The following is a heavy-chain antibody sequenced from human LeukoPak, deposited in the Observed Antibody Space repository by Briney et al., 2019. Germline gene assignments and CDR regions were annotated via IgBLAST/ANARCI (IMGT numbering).Heavy chain of an antibody. Sequence: SETLSLTCTVSGGSISSYYWSWIRQPPGKGLEWIGYIYYSGSTNYNPSLKSRVTISVDTSKNQFSLKLSSVTAADTAVYYCARDRSSLDYWGQGTLVTVSS. J-gene: IGHJ4*02. CDR3: ARDRSSLDY. CDR2: IYYSGST. V-gene: IGHV4-59*01. D-gene: IGHD6-13*01. CDR1: GGSISSYY.